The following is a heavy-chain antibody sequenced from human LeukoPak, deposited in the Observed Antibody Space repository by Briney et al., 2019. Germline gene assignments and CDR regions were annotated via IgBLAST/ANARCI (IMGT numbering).Heavy chain of an antibody. CDR2: INHSGST. J-gene: IGHJ4*02. CDR1: GGSFSGYY. V-gene: IGHV4-34*01. CDR3: ARGPRGVPAAIRY. D-gene: IGHD2-2*01. Sequence: SETLSLTCAVYGGSFSGYYWSWIRQPPGKGLEWIGEINHSGSTNCNSSLKSRVTISVDTSKNQFSLKLSSVTAADTAVYYCARGPRGVPAAIRYWGQGTLVTVSS.